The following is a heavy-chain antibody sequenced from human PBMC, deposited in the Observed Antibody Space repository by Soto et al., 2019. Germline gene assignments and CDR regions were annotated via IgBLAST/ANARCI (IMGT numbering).Heavy chain of an antibody. Sequence: WGSLRPSCAASGFTFISYAMHCFRHSPFKWREWVAVISYDGSNKYYADSVKGRFTISRDNSKNTLYLQMNSLRAEDTAVYYCARDCSGGSCYSDDYYYGMDVWGQGTTVTVSS. CDR2: ISYDGSNK. CDR1: GFTFISYA. D-gene: IGHD2-15*01. CDR3: ARDCSGGSCYSDDYYYGMDV. J-gene: IGHJ6*02. V-gene: IGHV3-30-3*01.